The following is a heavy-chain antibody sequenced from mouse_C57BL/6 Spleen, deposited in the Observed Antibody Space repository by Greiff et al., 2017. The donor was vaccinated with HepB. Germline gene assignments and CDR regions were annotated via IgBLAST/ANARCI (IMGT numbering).Heavy chain of an antibody. J-gene: IGHJ3*01. Sequence: EAHLVESGGGLVKPGGSLKLSCAASGFTFSDYGMHWVRQAPEKGLEWVAYISSGSSTIYYADTVKGRFTISRDNAKNTLFLQMTSLRSEDTAMYYCADYDEAYWGQGTLVTVSA. CDR2: ISSGSSTI. CDR3: ADYDEAY. CDR1: GFTFSDYG. V-gene: IGHV5-17*01. D-gene: IGHD2-4*01.